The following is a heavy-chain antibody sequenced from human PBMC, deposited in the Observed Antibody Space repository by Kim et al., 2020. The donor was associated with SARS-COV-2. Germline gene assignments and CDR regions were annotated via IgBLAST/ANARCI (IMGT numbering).Heavy chain of an antibody. D-gene: IGHD6-6*01. CDR3: ARVVQGGGGFDY. Sequence: GGSLRLSCAASGFIISNYDMHWVRQAFGKGLEWVSAIGSAGETHYLDSVKGRFTISRENAKNSLYLQMNSLRAGDTAVYYCARVVQGGGGFDYWGQGTLVTVSS. CDR1: GFIISNYD. V-gene: IGHV3-13*01. J-gene: IGHJ4*02. CDR2: IGSAGET.